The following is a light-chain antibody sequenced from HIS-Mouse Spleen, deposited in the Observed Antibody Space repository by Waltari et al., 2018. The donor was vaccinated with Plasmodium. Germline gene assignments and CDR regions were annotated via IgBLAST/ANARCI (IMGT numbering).Light chain of an antibody. CDR3: QQLNSYPQT. CDR1: QGISSY. Sequence: DIELTQSPSFLSASVGDRVTITCRASQGISSYLACYQQKQGKAPKRLIYAASTLQSGVPSRFSGSGSGTEFTLTISSLQPEDFATYYCQQLNSYPQTFGQGTKLEIK. CDR2: AAS. J-gene: IGKJ2*01. V-gene: IGKV1-9*01.